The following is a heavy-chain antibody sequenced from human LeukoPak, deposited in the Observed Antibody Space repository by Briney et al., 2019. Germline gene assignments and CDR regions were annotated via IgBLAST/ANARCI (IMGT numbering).Heavy chain of an antibody. D-gene: IGHD3-16*01. CDR2: ISGSGGST. CDR1: GFTFSSYA. V-gene: IGHV3-23*01. J-gene: IGHJ4*02. CDR3: AKGRGRAEE. Sequence: GGSLRLSCAASGFTFSSYAMSWVRQAPGKGLEWVSAISGSGGSTYYADSVKGRFTISRDHSKNTLYLQMNSLRAEDRGVYSWAKGRGRAEEWGKATLVPVSS.